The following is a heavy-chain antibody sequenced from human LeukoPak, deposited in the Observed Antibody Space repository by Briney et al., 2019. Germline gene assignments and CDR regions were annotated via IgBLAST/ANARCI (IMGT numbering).Heavy chain of an antibody. V-gene: IGHV4-59*05. J-gene: IGHJ4*02. CDR1: GFTFSSYSMN. D-gene: IGHD6-6*01. CDR2: IYYSGST. CDR3: ARQPQSSSSFYFDY. Sequence: PGGSLRLSCAASGFTFSSYSMNWVRQAPGKGLEWIGSIYYSGSTYYNPSLKSRVTISVDTSKNQFSLKLSSVTAADTAVYYCARQPQSSSSFYFDYWGQGTLVTVSS.